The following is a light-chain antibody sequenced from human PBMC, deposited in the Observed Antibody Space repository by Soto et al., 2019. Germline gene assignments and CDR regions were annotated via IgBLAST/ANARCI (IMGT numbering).Light chain of an antibody. Sequence: ENVLTQSPGALSLSPGERATLSCRASHLISSNYLAWYQQKPGQAPRLLIYGASSRATGIPERFSGSGSGTDFTLTISRLEPEDFAVYYCQQYGNSPRTFGQGTKLEIK. CDR2: GAS. V-gene: IGKV3-20*01. CDR1: HLISSNY. CDR3: QQYGNSPRT. J-gene: IGKJ2*01.